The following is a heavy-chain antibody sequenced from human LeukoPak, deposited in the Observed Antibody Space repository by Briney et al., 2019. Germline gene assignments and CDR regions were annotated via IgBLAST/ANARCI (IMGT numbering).Heavy chain of an antibody. CDR2: IYDSGST. D-gene: IGHD1-14*01. CDR1: GGSISSYS. J-gene: IGHJ4*02. V-gene: IGHV4-59*01. Sequence: SETLSLTCTVSGGSISSYSWSWIRQPPGKGLEWIAYIYDSGSTNYNPSLKSRVTISLDTSKNQFSLKLSSETAADTAVYYCARANRYAGGDRHFDYWGQGTLVTVSS. CDR3: ARANRYAGGDRHFDY.